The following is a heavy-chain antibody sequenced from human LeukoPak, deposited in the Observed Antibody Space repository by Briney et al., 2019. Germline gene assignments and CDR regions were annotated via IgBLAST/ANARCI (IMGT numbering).Heavy chain of an antibody. Sequence: SETLSLTCAVYGGSFSGYYWSWIRQPPGKGLEWIGEINHSGSTNYNPSLKSRVTISVDTSKNQFSLKLSSVTAADTAVYYCARSSTTQQLVKIGWFDPWGQGTLVTVSS. CDR1: GGSFSGYY. CDR3: ARSSTTQQLVKIGWFDP. J-gene: IGHJ5*02. CDR2: INHSGST. V-gene: IGHV4-34*01. D-gene: IGHD6-13*01.